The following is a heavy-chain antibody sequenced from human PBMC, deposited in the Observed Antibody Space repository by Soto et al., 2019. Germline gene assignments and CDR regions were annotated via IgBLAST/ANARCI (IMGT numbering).Heavy chain of an antibody. V-gene: IGHV3-23*01. Sequence: EVQLLESGGGLVQPGGSLRLSCAASGFTFSSYAMNWVRQAPGKGLEWVSAISGGGGSTYYADSVKGRFAISRDNSMLTLYLQMDSMIAEDTAVYYCAKPYSGALGGRFDYWGQGTLVTVSS. J-gene: IGHJ4*02. CDR1: GFTFSSYA. CDR3: AKPYSGALGGRFDY. D-gene: IGHD1-26*01. CDR2: ISGGGGST.